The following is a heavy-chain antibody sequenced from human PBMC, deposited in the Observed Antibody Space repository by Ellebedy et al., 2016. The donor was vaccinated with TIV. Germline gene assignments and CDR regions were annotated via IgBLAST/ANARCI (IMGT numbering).Heavy chain of an antibody. J-gene: IGHJ4*02. CDR1: GFTFSSYS. CDR3: ARHTDYALDY. Sequence: GESLKISCAAPGFTFSSYSMNWVRQAPGKGLEWVSSISSSSRYINYADSVKGRFTISRDNAKNSLHLQMNGLRDEDTAVYYCARHTDYALDYWGQGALVTVSS. D-gene: IGHD4-17*01. V-gene: IGHV3-21*01. CDR2: ISSSSRYI.